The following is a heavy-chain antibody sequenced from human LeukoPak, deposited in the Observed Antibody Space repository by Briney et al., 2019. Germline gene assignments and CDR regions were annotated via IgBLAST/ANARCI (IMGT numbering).Heavy chain of an antibody. D-gene: IGHD4-17*01. J-gene: IGHJ4*02. CDR3: ARRHTGMTTVTTFDY. CDR1: GDSISSRSYH. V-gene: IGHV4-39*07. CDR2: ISYSGTT. Sequence: SETLSVTCTGSGDSISSRSYHWGWIRQPPGKGLEWVGSISYSGTTYYNPSLKSRVIISADTSKNQFSLKLSSVTAADTAVYFCARRHTGMTTVTTFDYWGQGTLVTVSS.